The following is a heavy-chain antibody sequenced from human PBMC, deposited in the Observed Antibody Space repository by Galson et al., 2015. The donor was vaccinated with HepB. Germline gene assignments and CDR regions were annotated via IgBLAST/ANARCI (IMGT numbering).Heavy chain of an antibody. V-gene: IGHV3-23*01. CDR1: GFIFSSYA. Sequence: SLRLSCAASGFIFSSYAMNWVRQAPGKGLEWVSSISASGDETYYGDSVKGRFTISRDSSKNTLNLEMHSLRVEDSAKYYCAKGGYSYGAFDYWGQGALVTVSS. CDR3: AKGGYSYGAFDY. J-gene: IGHJ4*02. D-gene: IGHD5-18*01. CDR2: ISASGDET.